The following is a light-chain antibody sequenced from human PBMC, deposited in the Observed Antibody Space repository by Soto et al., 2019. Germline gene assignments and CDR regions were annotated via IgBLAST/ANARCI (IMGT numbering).Light chain of an antibody. J-gene: IGLJ6*01. CDR2: EVS. CDR1: SSDVGAYNY. CDR3: SLYTGSDSYVI. Sequence: QSVLTQPASVSGSRGQSITISCTGTSSDVGAYNYVSWYQHHPGKAPQPMIYEVSNRPSGVSNRFSGSKSGNTASLTISGLQAEDEADYYCSLYTGSDSYVIFGGGTKVTVL. V-gene: IGLV2-14*01.